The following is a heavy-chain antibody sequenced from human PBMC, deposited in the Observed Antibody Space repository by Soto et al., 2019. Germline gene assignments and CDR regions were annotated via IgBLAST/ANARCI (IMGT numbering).Heavy chain of an antibody. V-gene: IGHV1-2*02. CDR1: EYTFTSYY. J-gene: IGHJ4*02. CDR2: ISPGNGGT. D-gene: IGHD5-12*01. Sequence: ASVKVSCKASEYTFTSYYIHWVRQAPGQGLEWMGRISPGNGGTSYAQKFQGRVTMTRDASISTAYMELSSLRSDDAAVYYCATMGSSGYDRSLAYWGQGTLVTVS. CDR3: ATMGSSGYDRSLAY.